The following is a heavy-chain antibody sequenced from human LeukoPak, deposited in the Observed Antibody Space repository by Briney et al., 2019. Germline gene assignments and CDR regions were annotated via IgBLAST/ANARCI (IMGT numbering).Heavy chain of an antibody. CDR2: IYYSGSA. V-gene: IGHV4-31*03. CDR3: ARVNYGSATKEDY. J-gene: IGHJ4*02. Sequence: SETLSLTCTVSGGSGSSGGYYWSWIRQHPGEGLEWLGYIYYSGSAYYNPSLKSRVTISVDTSENQFSLKLSSVTAADTAVYYCARVNYGSATKEDYWGQRTLVTVSS. D-gene: IGHD3-10*01. CDR1: GGSGSSGGYY.